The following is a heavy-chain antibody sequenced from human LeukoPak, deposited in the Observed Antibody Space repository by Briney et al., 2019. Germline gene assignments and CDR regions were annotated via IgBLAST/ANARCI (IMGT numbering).Heavy chain of an antibody. D-gene: IGHD5-18*01. CDR1: GGSISSGSYY. CDR2: IYTSGST. CDR3: ASHTAMDARGYYYMDV. Sequence: SQTLSLTCTVSGGSISSGSYYWSWIRQPAGKGLEWIGRIYTSGSTNYNPSLKSRVTISVDTSKNQFSLKLSSVTAADTAVYYCASHTAMDARGYYYMDVWGKGTTVTVSS. V-gene: IGHV4-61*02. J-gene: IGHJ6*03.